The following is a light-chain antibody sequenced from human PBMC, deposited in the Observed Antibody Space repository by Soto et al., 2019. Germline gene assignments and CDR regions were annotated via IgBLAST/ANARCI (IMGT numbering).Light chain of an antibody. CDR1: QSVSSY. Sequence: EIVLTQSPATLSFSPGERATLSCRASQSVSSYLAWYQQKPGQAPRLLIYDASNRATVIPARFSGSGSGTDFSLTISSLDTEDFAVYYCQHRSNWPRTFGQGTKLEIK. CDR2: DAS. CDR3: QHRSNWPRT. V-gene: IGKV3-11*01. J-gene: IGKJ2*01.